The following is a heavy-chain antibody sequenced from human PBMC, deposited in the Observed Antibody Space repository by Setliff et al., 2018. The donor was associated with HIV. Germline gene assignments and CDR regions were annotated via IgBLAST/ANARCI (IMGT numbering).Heavy chain of an antibody. CDR2: IFYKGST. CDR1: GGSISTGDYY. D-gene: IGHD3-10*01. V-gene: IGHV4-31*03. J-gene: IGHJ6*03. Sequence: SETLSLTCTVSGGSISTGDYYWAWIRHYPGKGLEWIGYIFYKGSTFYNPSLKSRVSISVLRSTDQFFLRLNSVTAADTAVYYCARVRLVRYYVDVWGKGTTVTVSS. CDR3: ARVRLVRYYVDV.